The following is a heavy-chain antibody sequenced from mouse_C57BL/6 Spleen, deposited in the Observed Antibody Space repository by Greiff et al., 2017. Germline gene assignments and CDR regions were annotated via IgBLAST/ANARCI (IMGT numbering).Heavy chain of an antibody. J-gene: IGHJ1*03. Sequence: QVQLKQPGAELVKPGASVKLSCKASGYTFTSYWMHWVKQRPGQGLEWIGMIHPNSGSTNYNEKFKSKATLTVDKSSSTAYMQLSSLTSEDSAVYYCASGYYYGSSYGYFDVWGTGTTVTVSS. V-gene: IGHV1-64*01. D-gene: IGHD1-1*01. CDR3: ASGYYYGSSYGYFDV. CDR1: GYTFTSYW. CDR2: IHPNSGST.